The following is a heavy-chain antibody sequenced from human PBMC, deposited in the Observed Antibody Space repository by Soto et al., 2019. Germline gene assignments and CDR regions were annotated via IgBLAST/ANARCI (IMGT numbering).Heavy chain of an antibody. CDR2: MSHSGGT. CDR3: ARVERGTATTVVDAFDI. J-gene: IGHJ3*02. V-gene: IGHV4-34*01. Sequence: QVQLQQWGAGLLKPSETLSLTCAVYGGFVSSGSYYWSWIRQPPGKGLEWIGEMSHSGGTHFNPSLKSRVTISVDTSKYRFSLKMSSVTAADTALYYCARVERGTATTVVDAFDIWGPGTMVTVSS. D-gene: IGHD1-1*01. CDR1: GGFVSSGSYY.